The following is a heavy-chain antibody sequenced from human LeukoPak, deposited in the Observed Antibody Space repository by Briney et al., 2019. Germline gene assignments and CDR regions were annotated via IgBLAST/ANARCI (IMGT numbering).Heavy chain of an antibody. CDR3: AREGDSGWPLDY. Sequence: ASVKVSCKASGYTFTGYYMHWVRQAPGHGLEWMGWINPNSGGTNYAQKFQGRVTMTRDTSISTAYMELSRLRSDDTAVYYCAREGDSGWPLDYWGQGTLVTVSS. CDR1: GYTFTGYY. CDR2: INPNSGGT. D-gene: IGHD6-19*01. V-gene: IGHV1-2*02. J-gene: IGHJ4*02.